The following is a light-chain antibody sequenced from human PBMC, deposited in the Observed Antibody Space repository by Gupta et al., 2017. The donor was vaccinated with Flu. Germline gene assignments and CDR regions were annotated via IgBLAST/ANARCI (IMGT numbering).Light chain of an antibody. V-gene: IGKV3-15*01. CDR2: GAS. Sequence: ATLSVSPGERATLSCRASQSVSSNLAWYQQKPGQAPRLLIYGASTRATGIPARFSGSGSGTEFTLTISSLQSEDFAVYYCQQYNNWPPGPFGQGTKLEIK. J-gene: IGKJ2*01. CDR1: QSVSSN. CDR3: QQYNNWPPGP.